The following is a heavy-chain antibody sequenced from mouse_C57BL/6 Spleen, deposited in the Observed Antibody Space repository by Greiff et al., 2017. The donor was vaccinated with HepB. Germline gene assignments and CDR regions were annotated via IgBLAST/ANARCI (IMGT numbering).Heavy chain of an antibody. D-gene: IGHD1-1*01. CDR3: ARHHYYGSSYRAMDY. Sequence: VQLQQSDAELVKPGASVKISCKVSGYTFTDHTIHWMKQRPEQGLEWIGYIYPRDGSTKYNEKFKGKATLTADKSSSTAYMQLNSLTSEDSAVYFCARHHYYGSSYRAMDYWGQGTSVTVSS. V-gene: IGHV1-78*01. CDR2: IYPRDGST. CDR1: GYTFTDHT. J-gene: IGHJ4*01.